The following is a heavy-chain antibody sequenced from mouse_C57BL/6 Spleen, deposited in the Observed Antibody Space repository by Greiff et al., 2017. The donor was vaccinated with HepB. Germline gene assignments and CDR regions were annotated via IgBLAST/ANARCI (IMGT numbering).Heavy chain of an antibody. CDR1: GYTFTSYW. J-gene: IGHJ1*03. CDR2: IDPSDSDT. D-gene: IGHD3-2*02. V-gene: IGHV1-50*01. Sequence: QVQLQQPGAELVKPGASVKLSCKASGYTFTSYWMQWVKQRPGQGLEWIGEIDPSDSDTNYNQKFKGKATLTVDTSSSTAYMQLSSLTSEDSAVYYCARLDSSGPGVWGTGTTVTVSS. CDR3: ARLDSSGPGV.